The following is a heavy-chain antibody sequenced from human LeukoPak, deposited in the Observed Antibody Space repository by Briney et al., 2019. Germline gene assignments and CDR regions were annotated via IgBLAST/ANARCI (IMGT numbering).Heavy chain of an antibody. D-gene: IGHD6-13*01. CDR1: DDPITMYY. CDR2: VDNTGTN. CDR3: AKGRVSSSTWYSTYYYYFYMDL. V-gene: IGHV4-59*01. Sequence: SETLSLTCSVSDDPITMYYWTWTRQPPGKELEWIGYVDNTGTNNFHPSLNGRVSISRDTTKNLFSLRLRSVTAADTAVYFCAKGRVSSSTWYSTYYYYFYMDLWGKGTTVTVSS. J-gene: IGHJ6*03.